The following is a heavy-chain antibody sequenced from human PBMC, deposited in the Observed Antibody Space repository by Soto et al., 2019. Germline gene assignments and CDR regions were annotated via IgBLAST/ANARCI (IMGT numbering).Heavy chain of an antibody. CDR1: GFTFSSYE. J-gene: IGHJ5*02. D-gene: IGHD3-22*01. V-gene: IGHV3-48*03. Sequence: GGSLRLSCAASGFTFSSYEMNWVRQAPGKGLEWVSYISSSGSTIYYADSVKGRFTISRDNAENSLYLQMNSLRAEDTAVYYCARYYYDSSGYPTEANWFDPWGQGTLVTVSS. CDR3: ARYYYDSSGYPTEANWFDP. CDR2: ISSSGSTI.